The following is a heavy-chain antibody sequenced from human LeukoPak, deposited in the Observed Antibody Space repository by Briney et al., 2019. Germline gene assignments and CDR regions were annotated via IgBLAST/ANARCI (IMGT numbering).Heavy chain of an antibody. Sequence: GGSLRLSCAASGFTFTNYWMSWVRQAPGKGLELVANIKQDRSEKYYVDSVKGRFTVSRDNGKKLVHLQLNSLRAEDTAVYFCARIPHPDYADAQWGQGTLVIVSS. CDR2: IKQDRSEK. CDR1: GFTFTNYW. CDR3: ARIPHPDYADAQ. J-gene: IGHJ4*02. V-gene: IGHV3-7*01. D-gene: IGHD4-17*01.